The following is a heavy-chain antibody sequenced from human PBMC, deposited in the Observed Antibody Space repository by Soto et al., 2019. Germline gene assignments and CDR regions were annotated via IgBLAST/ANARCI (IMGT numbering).Heavy chain of an antibody. V-gene: IGHV2-5*02. CDR3: ALEIAARPYYYFDY. CDR1: RISLSTSEVG. Sequence: SGPTLVNHTQTLTLTCTFYRISLSTSEVGVGRIRKPPGKALEWLALIYRDDDKRYSPSLKSSLTITKDTSKNQVVLTMTNMDPVDTATYYCALEIAARPYYYFDYRAQGTLVTVSS. J-gene: IGHJ4*02. D-gene: IGHD6-13*01. CDR2: IYRDDDK.